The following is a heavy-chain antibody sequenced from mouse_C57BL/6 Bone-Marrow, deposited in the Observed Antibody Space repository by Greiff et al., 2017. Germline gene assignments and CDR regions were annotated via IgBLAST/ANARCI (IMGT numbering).Heavy chain of an antibody. J-gene: IGHJ3*01. Sequence: EVMLVESGGDLVKPGGSLKLSCAASGFTFSSYGMSWVRQTPDKRLEWVATISSGGSYTYYPDSVKGRFTISRDNAKNTLYLQMSSLKSEDTAMYYCARHYYGSREAYWGQGTLVTVSA. CDR1: GFTFSSYG. CDR2: ISSGGSYT. CDR3: ARHYYGSREAY. V-gene: IGHV5-6*02. D-gene: IGHD1-1*01.